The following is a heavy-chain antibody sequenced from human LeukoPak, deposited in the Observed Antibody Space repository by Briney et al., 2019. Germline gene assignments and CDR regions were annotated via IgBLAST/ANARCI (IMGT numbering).Heavy chain of an antibody. CDR3: ARGRGLELRGPYYFDY. V-gene: IGHV1-69*13. D-gene: IGHD1-7*01. CDR2: IIPIFGTA. CDR1: GGTFSSYA. Sequence: SVKVSCKASGGTFSSYAISWVRQAPGQGLEWMGGIIPIFGTANYAQKFQGRVTITADESTSTAYMELSSLRSEDTAVYYCARGRGLELRGPYYFDYWGQGTLVTVSS. J-gene: IGHJ4*02.